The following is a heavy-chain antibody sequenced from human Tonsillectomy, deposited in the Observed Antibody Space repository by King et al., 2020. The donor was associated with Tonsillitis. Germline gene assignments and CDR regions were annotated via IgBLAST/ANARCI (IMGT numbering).Heavy chain of an antibody. J-gene: IGHJ4*02. D-gene: IGHD6-6*01. V-gene: IGHV3-21*01. CDR1: RFTFSNYS. CDR2: ISSSSTYT. Sequence: QLVQSGGGLVKPGGSLRLSCAASRFTFSNYSMNRVRQAPGKGLEWVSSISSSSTYTYFPDSVKGRFTISRDNAKNSLYLQMNSLRVEDTAVYYCARGSIAARVGYFDYWGQGILVTVSS. CDR3: ARGSIAARVGYFDY.